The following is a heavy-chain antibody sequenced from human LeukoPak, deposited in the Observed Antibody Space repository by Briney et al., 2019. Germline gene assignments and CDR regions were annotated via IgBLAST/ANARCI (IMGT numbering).Heavy chain of an antibody. CDR1: VVPFSIYR. CDR2: IKQDGSKK. Sequence: GGYLRLSCVAAVVPFSIYRLTWVRQAPGKGLEWVGNIKQDGSKKSYVDSVKGRFTISRDNAKNSLYLQMNSLRAEDTAIYYCTRVGYIDEGIDYWGQGTLVTVSS. CDR3: TRVGYIDEGIDY. D-gene: IGHD5-24*01. J-gene: IGHJ4*02. V-gene: IGHV3-7*04.